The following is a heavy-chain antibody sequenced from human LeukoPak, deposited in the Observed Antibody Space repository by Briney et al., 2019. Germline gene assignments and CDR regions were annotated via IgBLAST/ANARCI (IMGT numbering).Heavy chain of an antibody. V-gene: IGHV1-18*01. CDR1: GYTFTNYG. Sequence: ASVKVSCKASGYTFTNYGISWVRQAPGQGLEWMGWISAYNGHTKYAQKVQGRVTMTRDTSTSTAYMELRSLRSDDTAVYYCAKMGNREYYDSSGYFDYWGQGTLVTVSS. CDR2: ISAYNGHT. J-gene: IGHJ4*02. CDR3: AKMGNREYYDSSGYFDY. D-gene: IGHD3-22*01.